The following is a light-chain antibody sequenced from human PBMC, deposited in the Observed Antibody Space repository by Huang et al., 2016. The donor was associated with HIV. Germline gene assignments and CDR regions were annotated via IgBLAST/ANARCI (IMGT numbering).Light chain of an antibody. Sequence: EIVMTQSPATLSVSPGERATLSCRASQGVSGTFAWYQQKPGQAPRLLIYGASTRATGIPAGFSGSGSGTEFTLTISSLQSEDFAVYYCQQYNDWLTFGGGTKVDIK. CDR2: GAS. J-gene: IGKJ4*01. V-gene: IGKV3-15*01. CDR3: QQYNDWLT. CDR1: QGVSGT.